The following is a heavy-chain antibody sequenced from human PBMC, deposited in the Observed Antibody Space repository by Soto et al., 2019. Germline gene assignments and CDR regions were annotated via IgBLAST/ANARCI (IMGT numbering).Heavy chain of an antibody. CDR2: IYPGDSDT. CDR3: ARQGSNGAYYYYGMDV. J-gene: IGHJ6*02. V-gene: IGHV5-51*01. Sequence: GESLKISCKASGYDFTTQWIGWVRQMPGKGLEWMGIIYPGDSDTRYSPSFEGQVTISADKSNSTAYLQWSSLKASDTAMYYCARQGSNGAYYYYGMDVWGQGTTVTVSS. D-gene: IGHD3-16*01. CDR1: GYDFTTQW.